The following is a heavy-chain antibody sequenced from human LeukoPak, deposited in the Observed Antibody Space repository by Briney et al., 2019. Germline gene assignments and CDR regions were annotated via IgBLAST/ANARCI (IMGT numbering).Heavy chain of an antibody. J-gene: IGHJ4*02. V-gene: IGHV4-59*08. D-gene: IGHD6-19*01. Sequence: SETLSLTCTVSGDSISSYYWSWIRQPPGKGLEWIGYMYYTGSTTYNPFLKSRVIMSVDTSKNQLSLKLSSVTAADTAVYYCASRPIPVDIFDSWGQGTLVTVSS. CDR2: MYYTGST. CDR1: GDSISSYY. CDR3: ASRPIPVDIFDS.